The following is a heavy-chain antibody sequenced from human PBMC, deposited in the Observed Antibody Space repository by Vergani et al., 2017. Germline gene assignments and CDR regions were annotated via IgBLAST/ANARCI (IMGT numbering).Heavy chain of an antibody. V-gene: IGHV3-49*03. CDR3: TPQRVDIVATIWWGWFDP. D-gene: IGHD5-12*01. CDR2: ITRKAYGGTT. CDR1: GFTFGDYA. Sequence: EVQLVESGGGLVQPGRSLRLSCTASGFTFGDYAMSWFRQALGKGLEWVGVITRKAYGGTTEYAASVKGRFTISSDESKSIAYLQMNRLKTEDTAVYSCTPQRVDIVATIWWGWFDPWGQGTLVTVSS. J-gene: IGHJ5*02.